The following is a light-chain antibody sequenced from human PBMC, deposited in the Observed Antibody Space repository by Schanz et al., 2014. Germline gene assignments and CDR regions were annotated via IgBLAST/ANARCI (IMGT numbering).Light chain of an antibody. CDR1: SSDVGGYNS. CDR2: DVS. Sequence: QSALTQPASVSGSPRQSITISCTASSSDVGGYNSVSWYQQHPGKVPKLLIYDVSIRPSGVSNRFSGSKSGNTASLTISGLQAEEEADYYCSSRAGSNPWVEFGGGPKLT. J-gene: IGLJ3*02. CDR3: SSRAGSNPWVE. V-gene: IGLV2-14*01.